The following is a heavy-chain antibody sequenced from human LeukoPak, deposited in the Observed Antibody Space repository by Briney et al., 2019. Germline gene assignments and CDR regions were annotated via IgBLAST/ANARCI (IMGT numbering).Heavy chain of an antibody. CDR1: GFTFSSYA. CDR3: AKSRSGSANWALQIFDN. V-gene: IGHV3-23*01. J-gene: IGHJ4*02. D-gene: IGHD1-1*01. Sequence: PGGSLRLSCAASGFTFSSYAMSWVRQAPGKGLEWVSAISGSGGSTYYADYVRGRFTISRDNSKNTVYVQMNSLRVEDTAVYYCAKSRSGSANWALQIFDNWGQGTLVTVSS. CDR2: ISGSGGST.